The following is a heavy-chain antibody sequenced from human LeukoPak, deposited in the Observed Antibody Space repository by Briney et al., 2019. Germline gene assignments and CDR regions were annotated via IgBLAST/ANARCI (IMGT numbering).Heavy chain of an antibody. CDR2: ISSTGSSI. CDR3: ARDDVAWNDVHWFDP. Sequence: GGSLRLSCAASGFTFSYYTMSWVRQAPGKGLEWVSSISSTGSSIYYADSVKGRFTISRDNAKNSLYLQMSSLRVEDTAMYYCARDDVAWNDVHWFDPWGQGTLVTVSS. CDR1: GFTFSYYT. J-gene: IGHJ5*02. D-gene: IGHD1-1*01. V-gene: IGHV3-21*01.